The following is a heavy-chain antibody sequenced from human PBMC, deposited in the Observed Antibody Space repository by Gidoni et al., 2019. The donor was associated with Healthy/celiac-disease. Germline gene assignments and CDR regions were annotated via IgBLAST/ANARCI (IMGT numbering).Heavy chain of an antibody. CDR2: IYHSGST. Sequence: QVQLQESGPGLVKPSGTLSLTCAVSGGSIRSSNWWSWVRQPPGKGLEWIGEIYHSGSTNYNPSLKSRVTISVDKSKNQFSLKLSSVTAADTAVYYCVCHVYNWNESWFDPWGQGTLVTVSS. CDR1: GGSIRSSNW. CDR3: VCHVYNWNESWFDP. D-gene: IGHD1-1*01. V-gene: IGHV4-4*02. J-gene: IGHJ5*02.